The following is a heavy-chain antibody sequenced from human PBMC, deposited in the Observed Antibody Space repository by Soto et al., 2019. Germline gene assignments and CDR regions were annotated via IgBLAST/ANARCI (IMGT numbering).Heavy chain of an antibody. CDR1: GGSISSGDYY. Sequence: QVQLQESGPGLVKPSQTLSLTCTVSGGSISSGDYYWSWIRQPPGKGLEWLGYIHYGGSTYYNPSLKLRVTISVDTSKNQFSLKLSSVTAADTAVYYCARRGGGVPELYFDYWGQGTLVTVSS. CDR3: ARRGGGVPELYFDY. D-gene: IGHD2-15*01. V-gene: IGHV4-30-4*01. J-gene: IGHJ4*02. CDR2: IHYGGST.